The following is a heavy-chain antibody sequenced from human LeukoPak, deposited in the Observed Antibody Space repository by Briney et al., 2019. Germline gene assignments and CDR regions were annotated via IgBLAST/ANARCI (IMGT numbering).Heavy chain of an antibody. J-gene: IGHJ4*02. V-gene: IGHV3-23*01. CDR2: VSSSGAAT. CDR3: ARPFTQTPYAIGWYTCDS. Sequence: GGSLRLSCAASGFTFSTYAMTWARQAPGKGLEWVSGVSSSGAATYYADSVKGRFTISRDNSRSTLYLHMNSLRADDTAVYYCARPFTQTPYAIGWYTCDSWGQGTLVTVSS. CDR1: GFTFSTYA. D-gene: IGHD6-19*01.